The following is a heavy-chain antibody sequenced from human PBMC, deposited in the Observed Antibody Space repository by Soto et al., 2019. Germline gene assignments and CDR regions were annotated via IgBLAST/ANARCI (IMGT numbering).Heavy chain of an antibody. CDR3: ARGLERRFLEWLFNWCDP. CDR2: INHSGSS. Sequence: SETLSLTCAVYGGSFSGYYWSWIRQPPGKGLGWIGEINHSGSSNYNPSLKSRVTISVDTPKNRFSLKMRCVPAADTPEYNGARGLERRFLEWLFNWCDPWGQGTLVTVSS. V-gene: IGHV4-34*01. J-gene: IGHJ5*02. CDR1: GGSFSGYY. D-gene: IGHD3-3*01.